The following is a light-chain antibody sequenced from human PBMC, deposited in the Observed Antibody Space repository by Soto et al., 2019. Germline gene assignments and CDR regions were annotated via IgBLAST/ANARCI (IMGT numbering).Light chain of an antibody. CDR3: AAWDDSLNGYYV. V-gene: IGLV1-44*01. CDR2: SNN. Sequence: QSVLTQPPSASGTPGQRVTISCSGSSSNIGSNTVNWYQQLPGTAPKLLIYSNNHRPSGVRDRYSGSKSGSSASLAISGLQFEDEAEYYCAAWDDSLNGYYVFGTGTKLTVL. CDR1: SSNIGSNT. J-gene: IGLJ1*01.